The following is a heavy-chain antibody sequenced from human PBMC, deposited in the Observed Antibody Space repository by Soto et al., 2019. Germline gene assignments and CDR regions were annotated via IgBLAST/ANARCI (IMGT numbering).Heavy chain of an antibody. V-gene: IGHV1-2*02. J-gene: IGHJ6*02. CDR3: ARVLSWASYYDFWSGYYNYYYYGMDV. CDR2: INPNSGST. CDR1: GYTFTGYY. Sequence: ASVKVSCKASGYTFTGYYMHWVRQAPGQGLEWMGWINPNSGSTNYAQKFQGRVTMTRNTSISTAYMELSILRSEDTAVYYCARVLSWASYYDFWSGYYNYYYYGMDVWGQGTTVTVSS. D-gene: IGHD3-3*01.